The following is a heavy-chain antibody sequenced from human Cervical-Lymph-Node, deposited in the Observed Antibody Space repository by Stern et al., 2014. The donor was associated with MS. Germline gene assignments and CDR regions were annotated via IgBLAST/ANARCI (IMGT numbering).Heavy chain of an antibody. CDR3: ARVWERIATRPRYWYFDL. Sequence: QMQLVQSGAEVKKPGSSVKVSCKASGGTFRNHAINWVRQAPGQGIEWMGGVVPSLGPSKSAQKLQGRLTITADDSTSTAYMELTSMTSEDXXXXXCARVWERIATRPRYWYFDLWGRGTLVTVS. V-gene: IGHV1-69*01. CDR1: GGTFRNHA. D-gene: IGHD6-6*01. J-gene: IGHJ2*01. CDR2: VVPSLGPS.